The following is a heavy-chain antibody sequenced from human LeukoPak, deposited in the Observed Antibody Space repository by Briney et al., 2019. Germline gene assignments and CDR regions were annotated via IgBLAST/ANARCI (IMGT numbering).Heavy chain of an antibody. J-gene: IGHJ4*02. D-gene: IGHD6-19*01. CDR1: GFPLSTYG. V-gene: IGHV3-30*18. Sequence: GGSLRLSCAASGFPLSTYGMHWIRQAPGKGLEWVAVISYDASNKYYPDSVKGRFTISRDNSKNTLYLQMNSLRAEDTAVYYCAKDQEISSGWYTDYWGQGTLVIVSS. CDR2: ISYDASNK. CDR3: AKDQEISSGWYTDY.